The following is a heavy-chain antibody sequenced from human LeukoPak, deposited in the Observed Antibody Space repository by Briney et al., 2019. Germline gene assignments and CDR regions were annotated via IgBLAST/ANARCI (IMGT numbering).Heavy chain of an antibody. Sequence: PLETLSLTCSVSGGSITGYYWNWIRQPPGKGLEWIGYMFPSGSTNYNPSLKSLVTISEDTSKNQVSLKLTSVTAADTAVYYCARDSSGWSNWYFDLWGRGTLVTVSS. CDR1: GGSITGYY. CDR2: MFPSGST. V-gene: IGHV4-4*08. J-gene: IGHJ2*01. CDR3: ARDSSGWSNWYFDL. D-gene: IGHD6-19*01.